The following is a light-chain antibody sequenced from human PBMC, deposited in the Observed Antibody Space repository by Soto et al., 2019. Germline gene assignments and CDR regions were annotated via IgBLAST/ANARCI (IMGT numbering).Light chain of an antibody. CDR3: QQYNQWPLT. V-gene: IGKV3D-15*01. CDR1: QGVSRH. CDR2: AAS. Sequence: IVMTQSPAPLSLSPGERATLSCRASQGVSRHLAWYQQKPGQAPRLLIYAASTRAAGVPARFSGSGSGTEFTLTISSLQSEDFTVYYCQQYNQWPLTFGGGTKVEI. J-gene: IGKJ4*01.